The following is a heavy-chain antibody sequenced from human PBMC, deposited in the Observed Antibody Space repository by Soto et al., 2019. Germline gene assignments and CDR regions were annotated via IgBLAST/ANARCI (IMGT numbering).Heavy chain of an antibody. J-gene: IGHJ6*02. D-gene: IGHD3-10*01. CDR2: INAGNGNT. V-gene: IGHV1-3*01. CDR1: GYTFTNYA. Sequence: QVQLVQSGAEVKKPGASVKVSCKASGYTFTNYAMHWVRQAPGQRLEWMGWINAGNGNTKYSQKFQGRVTITRDPSASTAYMELSRLRYEDTAVYYCARGPLLWGDVWGQGTTVTVSS. CDR3: ARGPLLWGDV.